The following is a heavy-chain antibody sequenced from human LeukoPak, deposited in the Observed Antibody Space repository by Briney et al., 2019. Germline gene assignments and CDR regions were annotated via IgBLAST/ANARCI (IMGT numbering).Heavy chain of an antibody. J-gene: IGHJ3*02. Sequence: SVKVSCKASGGTFSSYAISWVRQAPGQGLEWMGRIIPIFGIANYAQKFQGRVTITADKSTSTAYMELSSLRSEDTAVYYCARGSTRDYYDSSGYYRAGDAFDIWGQGTMVTVPS. CDR2: IIPIFGIA. V-gene: IGHV1-69*04. CDR3: ARGSTRDYYDSSGYYRAGDAFDI. D-gene: IGHD3-22*01. CDR1: GGTFSSYA.